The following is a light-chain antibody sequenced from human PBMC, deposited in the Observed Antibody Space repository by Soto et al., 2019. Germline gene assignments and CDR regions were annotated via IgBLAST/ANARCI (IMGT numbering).Light chain of an antibody. V-gene: IGKV3-15*01. Sequence: EIVMTQSPATLSVSPGERVTLSCRASQSFSSNLAWYQHKPGQAPRLLIYGASTTATDVPPRFSGSGSGTEFTLTISNLQSEDFAVYYCQQYGSSITFGQGTRLEIK. CDR3: QQYGSSIT. J-gene: IGKJ5*01. CDR2: GAS. CDR1: QSFSSN.